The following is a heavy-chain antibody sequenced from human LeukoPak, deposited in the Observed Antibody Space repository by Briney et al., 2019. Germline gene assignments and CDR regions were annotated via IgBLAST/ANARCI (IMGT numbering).Heavy chain of an antibody. D-gene: IGHD6-19*01. Sequence: QPGGPLRLSCAASGFTFSGSVMHWVRQACGKGLEWVGRIRSKANSYATVYAASVKGRFTISRDDSKNTAYLQMNSLKTEDTAVYYCTGGSGWYSPDYWGQGTLVTVSS. CDR3: TGGSGWYSPDY. J-gene: IGHJ4*02. CDR2: IRSKANSYAT. CDR1: GFTFSGSV. V-gene: IGHV3-73*01.